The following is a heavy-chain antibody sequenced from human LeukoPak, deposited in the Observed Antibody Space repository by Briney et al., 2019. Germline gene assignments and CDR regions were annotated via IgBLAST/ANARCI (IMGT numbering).Heavy chain of an antibody. CDR3: ARDPTSYGDYFDY. J-gene: IGHJ4*02. Sequence: GGSLRLSCAASGFTFSSYAISWVRQAPGQGLEWMGGIIPIFGTANYAQKFQGRVTITADESTSTAYMELSSLRSEDTAVYYCARDPTSYGDYFDYWGQGTLVTVSS. D-gene: IGHD4-17*01. V-gene: IGHV1-69*01. CDR1: GFTFSSYA. CDR2: IIPIFGTA.